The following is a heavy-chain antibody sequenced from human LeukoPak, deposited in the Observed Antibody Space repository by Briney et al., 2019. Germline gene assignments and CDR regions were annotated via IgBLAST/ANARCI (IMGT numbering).Heavy chain of an antibody. Sequence: SETLSLICTVSGGSISSSIYYWGWIRQPPGKGLEWIGSIYYSGSTYYNPSLKSRVTISVDTSKNQFSLKLSSVTAADTAVYYCARLKASSGWLQNWFDPWGQGTLVTLSS. CDR3: ARLKASSGWLQNWFDP. D-gene: IGHD6-19*01. CDR2: IYYSGST. J-gene: IGHJ5*02. CDR1: GGSISSSIYY. V-gene: IGHV4-39*01.